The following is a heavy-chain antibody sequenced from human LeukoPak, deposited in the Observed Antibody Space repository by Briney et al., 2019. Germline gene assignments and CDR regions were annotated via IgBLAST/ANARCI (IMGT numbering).Heavy chain of an antibody. Sequence: SETLSLTCTVSGGSISSYYRSWIRQPPGKGLEWIGYIYYSGSTNYNPSLKSRVTISVDTSKNQFSLKLSSVTAADTAVYYCATKDYYDSSGYYYYDMDVWGQGTTVTVSS. D-gene: IGHD3-22*01. CDR1: GGSISSYY. J-gene: IGHJ6*02. CDR3: ATKDYYDSSGYYYYDMDV. CDR2: IYYSGST. V-gene: IGHV4-59*01.